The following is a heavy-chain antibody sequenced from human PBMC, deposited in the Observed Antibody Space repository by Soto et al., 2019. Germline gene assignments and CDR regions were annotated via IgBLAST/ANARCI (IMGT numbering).Heavy chain of an antibody. D-gene: IGHD2-2*03. V-gene: IGHV2-5*02. Sequence: QITLKESGPTGVKPTQTLTLTCTFSGFSLTTSGVGVGWVRQPPGKSPEGLALIYWDDDKRYSPSLKSRLNITKDTSKNKVVLTMTDMDHVDRARYYCVHRLWSGYGTISSYFDAFDIWGQGTMVTVSS. CDR2: IYWDDDK. CDR3: VHRLWSGYGTISSYFDAFDI. J-gene: IGHJ3*02. CDR1: GFSLTTSGVG.